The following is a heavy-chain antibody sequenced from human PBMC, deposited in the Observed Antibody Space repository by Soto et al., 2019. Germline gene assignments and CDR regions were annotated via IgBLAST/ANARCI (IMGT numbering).Heavy chain of an antibody. CDR3: YGLDV. J-gene: IGHJ6*02. CDR2: MNPYNGHT. V-gene: IGHV1-8*01. Sequence: QVQLVQSGAEVKKPGASVRVSCKTSGYTFTSYDINWERQATGQGLEWMGWMNPYNGHTGSAQKFQGRLTMTRSTATSTAYMELSSLRSEDTAMYYCYGLDVWGQGTTVIVSS. CDR1: GYTFTSYD.